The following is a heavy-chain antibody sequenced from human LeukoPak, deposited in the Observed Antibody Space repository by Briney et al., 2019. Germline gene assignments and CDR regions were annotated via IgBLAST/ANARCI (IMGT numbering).Heavy chain of an antibody. V-gene: IGHV1-69*04. CDR1: GGTFSSYA. CDR2: IIPIFGIA. CDR3: ASAAAYKSRYYYYGMDV. D-gene: IGHD6-13*01. Sequence: SVKVSCKAPGGTFSSYAISWVRQAPGQGLEWMGRIIPIFGIANYAQKFQGRVTITADKSTSTAYMELSSLRSEDTAVYYCASAAAYKSRYYYYGMDVWGQGTTVTVSS. J-gene: IGHJ6*02.